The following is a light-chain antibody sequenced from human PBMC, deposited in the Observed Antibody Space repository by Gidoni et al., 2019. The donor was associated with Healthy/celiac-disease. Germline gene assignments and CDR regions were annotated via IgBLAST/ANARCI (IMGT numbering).Light chain of an antibody. J-gene: IGKJ1*01. Sequence: DIQMTQSPSSLSASVGDRVTITCRASQSISSYLNWYQQKPGKAPKLLIYAAASLQSWIPSRFSVSGSGTDFTLTISSLQPEDFATYYCQQSYSTPRTFXXXTKVEIK. V-gene: IGKV1-39*01. CDR2: AAA. CDR1: QSISSY. CDR3: QQSYSTPRT.